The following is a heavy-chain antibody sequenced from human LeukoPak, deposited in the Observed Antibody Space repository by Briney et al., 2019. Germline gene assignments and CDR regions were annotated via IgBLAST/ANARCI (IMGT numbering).Heavy chain of an antibody. D-gene: IGHD6-13*01. CDR1: GGSFSGYY. Sequence: PSETLSLTCAVYGGSFSGYYWSWIRQPPGKGLEWIGEMSQSGSTNYNPSLKSRVTISVDTSKNQFSLKLSSVTAADTAVYYCARVKLRNYSSSRGRVYAFDIWGQGTMVTVSS. J-gene: IGHJ3*02. CDR2: MSQSGST. V-gene: IGHV4-34*01. CDR3: ARVKLRNYSSSRGRVYAFDI.